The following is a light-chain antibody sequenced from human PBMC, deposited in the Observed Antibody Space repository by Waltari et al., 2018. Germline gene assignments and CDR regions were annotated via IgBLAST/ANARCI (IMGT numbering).Light chain of an antibody. V-gene: IGKV3-20*01. J-gene: IGKJ1*01. Sequence: EIVLTQSPGTLSLSPGERATLSCRASQSVSRTLAWYQQKPDQAPRLLIFGASTRATGIPDRFSGSGSGTDFSLTISRLEPEDFAAYYCQHYVRLPATFGQGTKVEIK. CDR3: QHYVRLPAT. CDR1: QSVSRT. CDR2: GAS.